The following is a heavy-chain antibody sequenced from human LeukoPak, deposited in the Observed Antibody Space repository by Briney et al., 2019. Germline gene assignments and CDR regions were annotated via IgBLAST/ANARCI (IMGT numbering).Heavy chain of an antibody. Sequence: GGSLGLSCAASGFTVSSSHLTWVRQAPGKGLEWVSLIYSDGRTYYADSVRGRFTISRDNSKNTLYLQMNSLRVEDTAVFYCVRPKHSSTSWLHYGMDVWGQGTTVIVSS. D-gene: IGHD2-2*01. V-gene: IGHV3-66*04. CDR3: VRPKHSSTSWLHYGMDV. CDR1: GFTVSSSH. CDR2: IYSDGRT. J-gene: IGHJ6*02.